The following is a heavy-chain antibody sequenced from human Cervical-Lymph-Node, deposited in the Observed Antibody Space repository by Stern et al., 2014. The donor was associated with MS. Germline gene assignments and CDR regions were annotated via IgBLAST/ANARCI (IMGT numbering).Heavy chain of an antibody. Sequence: DQLVESGPGLVKPSQTLSLTCTVSGGSISSGGYYWSWIRQHPGKGLEWIGYIYYSGSTYYNPSLKSRVTISVDTSKNQFSLKLSSVTAADTAVYYCARGQQLVLNFDYWGQGTLVTVSS. J-gene: IGHJ4*02. CDR3: ARGQQLVLNFDY. CDR1: GGSISSGGYY. CDR2: IYYSGST. D-gene: IGHD6-13*01. V-gene: IGHV4-31*03.